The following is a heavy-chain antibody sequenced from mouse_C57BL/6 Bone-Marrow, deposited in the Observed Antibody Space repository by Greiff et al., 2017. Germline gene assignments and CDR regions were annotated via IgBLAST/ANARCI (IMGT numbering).Heavy chain of an antibody. V-gene: IGHV1-52*01. D-gene: IGHD2-2*01. CDR2: IDPSDSET. CDR1: GYTFTSYW. Sequence: QVQLQQPGAELVRPGSSVQLSCKASGYTFTSYWMHWVKQRPIQGLEWIGNIDPSDSETHYNQKFKDKATLTVDKSSSTAYMQLSSLTSEDSAVYYCAREGDYGFFAYWGQGTLVTVSA. CDR3: AREGDYGFFAY. J-gene: IGHJ3*01.